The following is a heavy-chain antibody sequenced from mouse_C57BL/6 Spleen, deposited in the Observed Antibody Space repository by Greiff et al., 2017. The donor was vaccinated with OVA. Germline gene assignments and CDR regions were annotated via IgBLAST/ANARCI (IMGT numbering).Heavy chain of an antibody. J-gene: IGHJ4*01. CDR2: ISYDGSN. CDR3: QTAQVLYAMDY. V-gene: IGHV3-6*01. CDR1: GYSITSGYY. Sequence: ESGPGLVKPSQSLSLTCSVTGYSITSGYYWNWIRQFPGNKLEWMGYISYDGSNNYNPSLKNRISITRDTSKNQFFLKLNSVTPEDTATYYCQTAQVLYAMDYWGQGTSVTVSS. D-gene: IGHD3-2*02.